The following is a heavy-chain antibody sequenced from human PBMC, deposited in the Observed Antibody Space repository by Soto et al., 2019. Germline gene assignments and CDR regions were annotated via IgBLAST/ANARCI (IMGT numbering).Heavy chain of an antibody. J-gene: IGHJ4*02. CDR3: ARGAFRAYYFDY. CDR1: GFSFSNYW. D-gene: IGHD3-10*01. Sequence: GGSLRLSCAASGFSFSNYWIHWVRQDPGKGLVWVSRVDSDGTTTNYADSVKGRFTISRDNARNTVYLQMNSLRAEDTAIYYCARGAFRAYYFDYWGLGTLVTVSS. V-gene: IGHV3-74*01. CDR2: VDSDGTTT.